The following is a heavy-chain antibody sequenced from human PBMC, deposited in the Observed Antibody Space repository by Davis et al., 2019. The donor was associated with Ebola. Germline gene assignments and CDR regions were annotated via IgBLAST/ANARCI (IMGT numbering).Heavy chain of an antibody. D-gene: IGHD6-19*01. J-gene: IGHJ6*02. Sequence: GSLRLSCAASGFTFDDYAMAWVRQAPGKGLEWIGEINHSGGTNYNPSLKSRVTISVDTSKNQFSLKLSSVTAADTAVYYCARVGAVAVAGTRDYYYYYGMDVWGQGTTVTVSS. CDR1: GFTFDDYA. CDR3: ARVGAVAVAGTRDYYYYYGMDV. V-gene: IGHV4-34*01. CDR2: INHSGGT.